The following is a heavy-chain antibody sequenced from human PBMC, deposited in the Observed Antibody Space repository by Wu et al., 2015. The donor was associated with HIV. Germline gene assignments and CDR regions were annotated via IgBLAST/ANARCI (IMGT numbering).Heavy chain of an antibody. J-gene: IGHJ3*01. CDR1: GYSFTSYY. V-gene: IGHV1-46*01. CDR3: ARDRIRGVISGHDAFGV. Sequence: QVQLVQSGAEVRKPGASVKISCKASGYSFTSYYMHWVRQAPGQGLEWMGMINLNGGDTLYAERFQGRVTMTRDTSTSTVFMELTSPTSDDTAVYYCARDRIRGVISGHDAFGVWGQGTLVTISS. CDR2: INLNGGDT. D-gene: IGHD3-10*01.